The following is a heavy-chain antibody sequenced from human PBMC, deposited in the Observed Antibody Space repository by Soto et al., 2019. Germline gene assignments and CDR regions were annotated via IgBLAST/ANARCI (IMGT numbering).Heavy chain of an antibody. Sequence: SQTLSLTCAISGDSVSSNSAAWNWIRQSPSRGLEWLGRTYYRSKWYNDYAVSVKSRITINPDTSKNQFSLQLNSVTPEDTAVYYCARDPYSSSFWLYYYYGMDVWGQGTTVIVSS. D-gene: IGHD6-6*01. CDR2: TYYRSKWYN. J-gene: IGHJ6*02. V-gene: IGHV6-1*01. CDR1: GDSVSSNSAA. CDR3: ARDPYSSSFWLYYYYGMDV.